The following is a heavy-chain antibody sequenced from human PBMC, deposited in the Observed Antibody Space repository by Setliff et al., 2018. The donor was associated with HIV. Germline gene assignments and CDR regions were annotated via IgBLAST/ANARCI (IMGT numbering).Heavy chain of an antibody. CDR2: ISTFNGGT. V-gene: IGHV1-18*01. CDR1: GYTFDNYD. Sequence: KASGYTFDNYDFSWVRQAPGQGLEWMGWISTFNGGTNSAQKFRDRVTLTTDTSTATAYMELRSLRSDDTAVYSCARGGDDYGPGTWTFDYWGQGTLVTVSS. J-gene: IGHJ4*02. D-gene: IGHD3-10*01. CDR3: ARGGDDYGPGTWTFDY.